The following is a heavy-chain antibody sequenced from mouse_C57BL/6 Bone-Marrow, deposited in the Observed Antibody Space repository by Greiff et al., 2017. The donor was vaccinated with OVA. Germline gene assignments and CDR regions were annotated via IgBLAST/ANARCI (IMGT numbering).Heavy chain of an antibody. CDR2: ISYDGSN. V-gene: IGHV3-6*01. J-gene: IGHJ3*01. CDR3: TVGATRDY. Sequence: EVKLMESGPGLVKPSQSLSLTCSVTGYSITSGYSWNWIRQFPGNKLEWMGSISYDGSNNYNPSLNKRIFITRDTSKNQFFLKLTSVTTEDTATYYTTVGATRDYWGQGTLVTVSA. CDR1: GYSITSGYS. D-gene: IGHD1-1*01.